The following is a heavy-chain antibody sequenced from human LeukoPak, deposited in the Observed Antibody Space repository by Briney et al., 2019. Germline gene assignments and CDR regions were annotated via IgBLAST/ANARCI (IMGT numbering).Heavy chain of an antibody. Sequence: PSQTLSLTCIVSGGSISSGDYYWSWIRQPPGKGLEWIGYIYYSGSTYYNPSLKSRVTISVDTSKNQFSLKLSSVTAADTAVYYCATLDYGDLTFDYWGQGTLVTVSS. V-gene: IGHV4-30-4*01. D-gene: IGHD4-17*01. J-gene: IGHJ4*02. CDR3: ATLDYGDLTFDY. CDR1: GGSISSGDYY. CDR2: IYYSGST.